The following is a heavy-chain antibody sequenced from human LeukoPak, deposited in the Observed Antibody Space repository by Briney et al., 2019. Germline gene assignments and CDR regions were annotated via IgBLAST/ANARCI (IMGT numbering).Heavy chain of an antibody. CDR1: GGTFSSYA. CDR3: TRVPSTYYYDSSAPY. Sequence: SVKVSCKASGGTFSSYAISWVRQAPGQGLEWMGRIIPILGIANYAQKFQGRVTITADKSTSTAYMELSSLRSGDTAVYYCTRVPSTYYYDSSAPYWGQGTLVTVSS. D-gene: IGHD3-22*01. J-gene: IGHJ4*02. V-gene: IGHV1-69*04. CDR2: IIPILGIA.